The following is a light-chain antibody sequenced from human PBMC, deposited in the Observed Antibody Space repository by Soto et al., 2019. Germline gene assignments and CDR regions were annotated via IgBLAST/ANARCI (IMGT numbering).Light chain of an antibody. J-gene: IGLJ1*01. V-gene: IGLV2-14*03. CDR3: SSYTSSSTLEV. CDR2: DVS. Sequence: QSALTQPASVSGSPGQSITIPCTGTSSDIGGHDYVSWYQQHPGKAPKLMIYDVSNRPSGVSNRFSGSKSGNTASLTISGLQAEDEADYYCSSYTSSSTLEVFGTGTKVPS. CDR1: SSDIGGHDY.